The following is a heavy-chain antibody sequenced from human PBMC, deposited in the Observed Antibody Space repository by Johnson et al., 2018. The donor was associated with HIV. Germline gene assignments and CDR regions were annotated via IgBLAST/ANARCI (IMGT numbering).Heavy chain of an antibody. Sequence: VQLVESGGGLVKPGGSLRLSCAASEFTFSNAWMSWVRQAPGKGLEWVANIKQDGSERYYVDSVKGRFTISRDNANNLLYLQMDRLRAEDTAVYYCASGGGSGKDAFDIWGQGTMVTVSS. CDR3: ASGGGSGKDAFDI. D-gene: IGHD3-10*01. CDR2: IKQDGSER. V-gene: IGHV3-7*05. J-gene: IGHJ3*02. CDR1: EFTFSNAW.